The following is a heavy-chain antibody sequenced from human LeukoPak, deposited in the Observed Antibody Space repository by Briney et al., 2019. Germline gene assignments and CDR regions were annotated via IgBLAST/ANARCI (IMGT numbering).Heavy chain of an antibody. CDR3: ARVNRIKKPYYYGSGSSYYFDY. Sequence: PSETLSLTCAVSGDSISSGGYSWSWIRQPPGKGLEWIGYIYHSGSTYYNPSLKSRVTISVDTSKNQFSLKLSSVTAADTAVYYCARVNRIKKPYYYGSGSSYYFDYWGQGTLVTVSS. CDR1: GDSISSGGYS. D-gene: IGHD3-10*01. V-gene: IGHV4-30-2*01. CDR2: IYHSGST. J-gene: IGHJ4*02.